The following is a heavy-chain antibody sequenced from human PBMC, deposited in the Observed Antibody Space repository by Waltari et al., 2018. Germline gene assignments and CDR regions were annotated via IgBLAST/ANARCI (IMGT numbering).Heavy chain of an antibody. Sequence: EVQLVESGGGLVQPGGSLRLSCAASGFTFSSYDMHWVRQATGKGLEWVSAIGTAGDTYYPGSVKGRFTISRENAKNSLYLQMNSLRAEDTAVYYCARDRRYCSGGSCYRYYYGMDVWGQGTTVTVSS. V-gene: IGHV3-13*01. J-gene: IGHJ6*02. CDR1: GFTFSSYD. CDR3: ARDRRYCSGGSCYRYYYGMDV. CDR2: IGTAGDT. D-gene: IGHD2-15*01.